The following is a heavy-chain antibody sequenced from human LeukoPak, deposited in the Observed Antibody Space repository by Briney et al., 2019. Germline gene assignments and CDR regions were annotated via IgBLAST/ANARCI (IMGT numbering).Heavy chain of an antibody. CDR1: GFTFSDYY. CDR3: AASITMIDDALDM. D-gene: IGHD3-22*01. CDR2: ISSSGNTI. V-gene: IGHV3-11*01. Sequence: GGSLRLSCAASGFTFSDYYITWIRQAPGKGLEWISYISSSGNTINYADSVKGRFTISRDNAKNSLYLQMSSLRAEDTAVYYCAASITMIDDALDMWGQGTMITVSS. J-gene: IGHJ3*02.